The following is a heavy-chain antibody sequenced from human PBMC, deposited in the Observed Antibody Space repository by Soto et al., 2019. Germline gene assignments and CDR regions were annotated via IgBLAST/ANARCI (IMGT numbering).Heavy chain of an antibody. Sequence: ASVKVSCKFSGYTLTDLSMHWVRQAPGKGLEWMGGFDPEDDETIYAQKFQGRVTMTEDISTDTAYMELSSLRSEDTAIYYCAIDYNLYSSSARYALDIWGQGTKVTVSS. CDR1: GYTLTDLS. CDR2: FDPEDDET. CDR3: AIDYNLYSSSARYALDI. D-gene: IGHD6-6*01. J-gene: IGHJ3*02. V-gene: IGHV1-24*01.